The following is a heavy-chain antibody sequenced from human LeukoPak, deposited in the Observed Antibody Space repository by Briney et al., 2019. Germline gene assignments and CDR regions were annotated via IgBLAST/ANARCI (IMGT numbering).Heavy chain of an antibody. D-gene: IGHD3-10*01. CDR3: ARRASMVRGVIGAFDI. CDR2: ISSSTSSM. CDR1: GFTFISYS. Sequence: GGSLRLSCVASGFTFISYSMNWVRQAPGKGLEWVSFISSSTSSMFYADSVKGRFTISRDNAKNSLYLQMNSLRAEDTAVYYCARRASMVRGVIGAFDIWGQGTMVTVSS. J-gene: IGHJ3*02. V-gene: IGHV3-21*01.